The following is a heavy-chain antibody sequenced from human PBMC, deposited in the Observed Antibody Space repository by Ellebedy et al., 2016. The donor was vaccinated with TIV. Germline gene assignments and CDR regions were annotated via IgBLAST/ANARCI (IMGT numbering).Heavy chain of an antibody. CDR3: ARGGDYGNDYYYGMDV. D-gene: IGHD4-17*01. V-gene: IGHV1-2*02. CDR2: INPNSGGT. J-gene: IGHJ6*02. Sequence: ASVKVSXXASGYTFTGYYMHWVRQAPGQGLEWMGWINPNSGGTNYAQKLQGRVTMTTDTSTSTAYMELRSLRSDDTAVYYCARGGDYGNDYYYGMDVWGQGTTVTVSS. CDR1: GYTFTGYY.